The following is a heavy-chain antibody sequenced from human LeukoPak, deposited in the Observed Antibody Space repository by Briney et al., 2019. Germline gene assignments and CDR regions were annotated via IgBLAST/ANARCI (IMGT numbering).Heavy chain of an antibody. V-gene: IGHV4-34*01. D-gene: IGHD1-26*01. J-gene: IGHJ4*02. CDR1: GGSFSGYY. Sequence: PSETLSLTCAAYGGSFSGYYWSWIRQPPGKGLEWIGEINHSGSTNYNPSLKSRVTISVDTSKNQFSLKLSSVTAADTAVYYCARGRKWWELLGYYFDYWGQGTLVTVSS. CDR2: INHSGST. CDR3: ARGRKWWELLGYYFDY.